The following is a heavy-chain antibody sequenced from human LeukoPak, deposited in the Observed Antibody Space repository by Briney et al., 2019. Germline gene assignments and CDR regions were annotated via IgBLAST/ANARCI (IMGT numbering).Heavy chain of an antibody. V-gene: IGHV3-20*04. CDR1: GFTFDDYG. CDR2: INWNGGST. J-gene: IGHJ6*03. CDR3: ARRYCSGGSCYAALYYYYMDV. Sequence: GGSLRLSCAASGFTFDDYGMSWVRQAPGKGLEWVSGINWNGGSTGYADSVKGRFTISRDNAKNSLYLQMNSLRAEDTALYYCARRYCSGGSCYAALYYYYMDVWGKGTTVTVSS. D-gene: IGHD2-15*01.